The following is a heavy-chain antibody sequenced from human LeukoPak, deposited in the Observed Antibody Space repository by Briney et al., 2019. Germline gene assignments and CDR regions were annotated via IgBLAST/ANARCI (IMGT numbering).Heavy chain of an antibody. CDR1: GYTFTSYG. CDR3: ARNLDGYSSGWERYYFDY. D-gene: IGHD6-19*01. J-gene: IGHJ4*02. V-gene: IGHV1-18*01. CDR2: ISAYNGNT. Sequence: ASVKVSCKASGYTFTSYGISWVRQAPGQGLEWMGWISAYNGNTNYAQKLQGRVTMTTDTSTNTAYMELRSLRSDDTAVYYCARNLDGYSSGWERYYFDYWGQGTLVTVSS.